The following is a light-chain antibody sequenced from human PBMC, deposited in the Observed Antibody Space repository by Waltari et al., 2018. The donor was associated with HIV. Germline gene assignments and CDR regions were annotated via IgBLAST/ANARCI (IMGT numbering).Light chain of an antibody. V-gene: IGLV2-14*03. CDR1: SSDAGGYIS. J-gene: IGLJ2*01. CDR2: DVS. Sequence: QSALTQPASVSGSPGQSLTISGTATSSDAGGYISVSLYQQHPGKAPKLMLSDVSNQPSGVSNRFSGSKSGNTPSLTVSGLQAEDEADYYCSSYTSSSTLFGGGTKLTVL. CDR3: SSYTSSSTL.